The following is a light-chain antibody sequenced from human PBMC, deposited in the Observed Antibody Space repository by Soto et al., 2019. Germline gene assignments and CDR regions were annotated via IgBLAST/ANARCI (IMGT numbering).Light chain of an antibody. J-gene: IGLJ1*01. V-gene: IGLV3-1*01. CDR1: KLGDKY. CDR2: QDN. CDR3: QAWDSSTFYV. Sequence: SYELTQPPSVSVSPGQTASITCSGDKLGDKYACWYQQKPGQSPVLVIYQDNKRPSGIPERFSGSNSGNTATLTISGTQAMDEADYYCQAWDSSTFYVFGTGTKLPVL.